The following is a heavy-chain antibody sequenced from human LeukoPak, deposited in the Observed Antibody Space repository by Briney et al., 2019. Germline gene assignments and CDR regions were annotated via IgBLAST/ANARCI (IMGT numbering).Heavy chain of an antibody. V-gene: IGHV3-74*01. CDR1: GFTFSSYW. J-gene: IGHJ6*03. CDR3: ARGFYCSSTSCYLGYYYYMDV. Sequence: GGPLRLSCAASGFTFSSYWMHWVRQAPGKGLVWVSRINTDGSSTSYADSVKGRFTISRDNAKNTLYLQMNSLRAEDTAVYYCARGFYCSSTSCYLGYYYYMDVWGKGTTVTVSS. CDR2: INTDGSST. D-gene: IGHD2-2*01.